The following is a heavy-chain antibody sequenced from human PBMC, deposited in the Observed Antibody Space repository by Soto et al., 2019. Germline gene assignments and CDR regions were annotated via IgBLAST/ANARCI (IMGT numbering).Heavy chain of an antibody. CDR3: ARIPSGWYENYFDY. CDR1: GFTFSSYA. J-gene: IGHJ4*02. Sequence: PGGSLRLSCAASGFTFSSYAMSWVRQAPGKGLEWVSAISGSGGSTYYADSVKGRFTISRDNSKNTLYLQMNSLRAEDTAVYYCARIPSGWYENYFDYRGQGTLVTVSS. V-gene: IGHV3-23*01. D-gene: IGHD6-19*01. CDR2: ISGSGGST.